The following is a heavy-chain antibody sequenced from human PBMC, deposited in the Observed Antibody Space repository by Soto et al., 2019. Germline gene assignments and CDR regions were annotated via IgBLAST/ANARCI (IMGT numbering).Heavy chain of an antibody. CDR2: MSHSGGS. V-gene: IGHV4-34*01. J-gene: IGHJ3*02. CDR1: GGSVSSGSYY. Sequence: QVQLQQWGAGLLKPSETLSLTCAVYGGSVSSGSYYWSWIRQPPGKGLEWIGEMSHSGGSHFNPSLKSRVTRSVDPSKNQFSLKMSSVTAADTALYYCARVERGTATTVVDAFDIWGPGTMVTVSS. CDR3: ARVERGTATTVVDAFDI. D-gene: IGHD1-1*01.